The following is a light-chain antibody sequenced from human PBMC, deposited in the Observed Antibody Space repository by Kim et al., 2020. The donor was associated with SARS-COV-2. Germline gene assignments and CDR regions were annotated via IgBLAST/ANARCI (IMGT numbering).Light chain of an antibody. CDR2: DVS. CDR1: SSDVGGYNY. CDR3: SSYTSSSTYVV. Sequence: QSALTQPASVSGSPGQSITISCTGTSSDVGGYNYVSWYQQLPGKAPKLMIYDVSKRPSGVSNRFSGSKSGNTASLTISGLQAEDEADYYCSSYTSSSTYVVFGGGTQLTVL. V-gene: IGLV2-14*01. J-gene: IGLJ2*01.